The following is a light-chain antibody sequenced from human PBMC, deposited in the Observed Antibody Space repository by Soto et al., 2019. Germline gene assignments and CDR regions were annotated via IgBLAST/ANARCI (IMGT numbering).Light chain of an antibody. Sequence: DIVMTQSPDSLAVSLGERATINCKSSQSVLYSSNNKNYLVWYQQKPGQPPKLLIYWASTRESGVPDRFSGSGSGTDFTLTISSLQAEDFATYYCQQGYSIHALTFGGGTKVELK. J-gene: IGKJ4*01. CDR1: QSVLYSSNNKNY. CDR2: WAS. V-gene: IGKV4-1*01. CDR3: QQGYSIHALT.